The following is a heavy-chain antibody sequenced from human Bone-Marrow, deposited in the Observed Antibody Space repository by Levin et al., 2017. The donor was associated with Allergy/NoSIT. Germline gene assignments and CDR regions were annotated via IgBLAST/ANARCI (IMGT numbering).Heavy chain of an antibody. J-gene: IGHJ4*02. D-gene: IGHD2-21*02. CDR3: ARGRGGDGRDY. CDR1: GFTFSVYG. Sequence: QAGGSLRLSCAASGFTFSVYGMRWVRQAPGKGLEWVSYISGGSSTIHYTESVKGRFTVSRDNAKNSLYLEMNSLRAEDTAVYYCARGRGGDGRDYWGQGILVIVSS. V-gene: IGHV3-48*01. CDR2: ISGGSSTI.